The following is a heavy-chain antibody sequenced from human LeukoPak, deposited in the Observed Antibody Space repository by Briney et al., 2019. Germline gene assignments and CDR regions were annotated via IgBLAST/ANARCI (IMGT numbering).Heavy chain of an antibody. CDR3: ARDPGQYDILTGNWFDP. CDR2: INTNTGNP. V-gene: IGHV7-4-1*02. J-gene: IGHJ5*02. Sequence: ASVKVSCKASGYTFTSYAMNWVRQAPGQGLEWMGWINTNTGNPTYAQGFTGRFVFSLDTSVSTAYLQISSLKAEDTAVYYCARDPGQYDILTGNWFDPWGQGTLVTVSS. D-gene: IGHD3-9*01. CDR1: GYTFTSYA.